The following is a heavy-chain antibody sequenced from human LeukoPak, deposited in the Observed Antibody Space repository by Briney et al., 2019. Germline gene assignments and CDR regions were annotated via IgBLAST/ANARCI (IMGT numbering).Heavy chain of an antibody. V-gene: IGHV6-1*01. D-gene: IGHD2-8*02. Sequence: SQTLSLTCAISGDSVSSNNAAWKWIRQSPSRGLEWLGRTYDRSKWSYNYALSVQSRISIKSDTSKNQFSLQLKSVTPEDTAVYYCARSTGDMDSWGQGTLVTVSS. J-gene: IGHJ4*02. CDR3: ARSTGDMDS. CDR1: GDSVSSNNAA. CDR2: TYDRSKWSY.